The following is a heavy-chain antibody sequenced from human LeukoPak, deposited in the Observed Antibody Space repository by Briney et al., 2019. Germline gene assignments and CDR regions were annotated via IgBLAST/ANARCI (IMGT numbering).Heavy chain of an antibody. CDR3: AKDRSYTPYYFDY. V-gene: IGHV3-23*01. J-gene: IGHJ4*02. D-gene: IGHD2-15*01. CDR1: GFTFSSYA. Sequence: GGSLRLSCAASGFTFSSYAMSWVRQAQGKGLEWVSAISGSGGSTYYADSVKGRFTISRDNSKNTLYLQMSSLRADDTAVYYCAKDRSYTPYYFDYWGQGTLVTVSS. CDR2: ISGSGGST.